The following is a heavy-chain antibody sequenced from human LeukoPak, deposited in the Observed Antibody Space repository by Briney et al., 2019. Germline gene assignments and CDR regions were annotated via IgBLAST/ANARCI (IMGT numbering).Heavy chain of an antibody. CDR2: ISSSGGAT. D-gene: IGHD2/OR15-2a*01. J-gene: IGHJ1*01. CDR1: GFTFSSYE. CDR3: ARGVIYFHP. Sequence: GGSLRLSCAASGFTFSSYEMNWVRQAPGKGLEWVSYISSSGGATSYAGSVKGRFTITRDNARSSLYLQMNSLRAEDTAVYYCARGVIYFHPWGQGTLVTVSS. V-gene: IGHV3-48*03.